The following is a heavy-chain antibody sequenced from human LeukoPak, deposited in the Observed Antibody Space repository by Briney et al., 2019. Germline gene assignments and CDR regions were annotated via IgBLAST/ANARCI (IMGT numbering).Heavy chain of an antibody. J-gene: IGHJ3*02. CDR2: IYWDDDK. D-gene: IGHD3-10*01. Sequence: SGHPLVKPTQTLTRTCTFSGVSLRTSGVGMPSLPRPTGFALAWLALIYWDDDKRYSPSLKSRLTITKDTSKNQVVLTMTNMDPVDTATYYCAHRGPGSYLGFAFDIWGQGTMVTVSS. CDR3: AHRGPGSYLGFAFDI. V-gene: IGHV2-5*02. CDR1: GVSLRTSGVG.